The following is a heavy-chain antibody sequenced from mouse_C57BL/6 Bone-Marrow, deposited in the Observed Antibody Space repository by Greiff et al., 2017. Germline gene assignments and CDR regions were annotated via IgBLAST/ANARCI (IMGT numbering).Heavy chain of an antibody. J-gene: IGHJ2*01. CDR1: GFNIKDDY. CDR2: ITPENGDT. D-gene: IGHD3-3*01. Sequence: SGAELVRPGASVKLSCTASGFNIKDDYMHWLKQRPEQGLEWLGWITPENGDTVSAPTFQGKATITADTSTNTAYLQLSSLTSENTADYYCTRTRGIDYWGQGTTRTVSS. CDR3: TRTRGIDY. V-gene: IGHV14-4*01.